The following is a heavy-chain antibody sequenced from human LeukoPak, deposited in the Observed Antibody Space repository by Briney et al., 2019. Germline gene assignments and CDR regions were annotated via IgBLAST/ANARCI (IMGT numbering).Heavy chain of an antibody. D-gene: IGHD3-22*01. CDR2: ISTNSGNT. CDR3: ARSHYFDSSGYYDY. Sequence: ASVKVSCKAVGYTFTSNGISWVRQAHGQGLEWMGWISTNSGNTNYAQRVQGRVTMTTDTSTNTAYMQLRSLRSDDTAFYYCARSHYFDSSGYYDYWGQGTLVTVSS. V-gene: IGHV1-18*01. J-gene: IGHJ4*02. CDR1: GYTFTSNG.